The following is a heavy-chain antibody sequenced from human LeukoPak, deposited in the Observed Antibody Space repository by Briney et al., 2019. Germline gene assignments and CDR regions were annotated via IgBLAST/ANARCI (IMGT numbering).Heavy chain of an antibody. CDR1: GGTFSSYA. J-gene: IGHJ5*01. D-gene: IGHD4-23*01. CDR3: ARDHDYGGNDS. Sequence: SVKVSCKASGGTFSSYAISWVRQAPGQRLERMGGIIPIFGTANYAQKLQGRVTMTTDTSTSTAYMELRSLRSDDTAVYYCARDHDYGGNDSSGQGTLVTVSS. V-gene: IGHV1-69*05. CDR2: IIPIFGTA.